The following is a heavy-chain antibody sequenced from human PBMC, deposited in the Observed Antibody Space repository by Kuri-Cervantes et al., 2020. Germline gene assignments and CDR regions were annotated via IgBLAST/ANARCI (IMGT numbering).Heavy chain of an antibody. D-gene: IGHD2-21*02. V-gene: IGHV1-46*01. Sequence: ASVKVSCKASGYTFTSYYMRWVRQAPGQGLEWMGIINPSGGSTSYAQKFQGRVTMTRDTSTSTVYMELSSLRSEDTAVYYCARDWNCGGDCFGFYYFDYWGQGTLVTVSS. J-gene: IGHJ4*02. CDR3: ARDWNCGGDCFGFYYFDY. CDR1: GYTFTSYY. CDR2: INPSGGST.